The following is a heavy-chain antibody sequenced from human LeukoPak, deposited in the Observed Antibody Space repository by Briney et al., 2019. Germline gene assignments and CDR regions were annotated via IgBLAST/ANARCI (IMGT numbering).Heavy chain of an antibody. CDR2: ISYDGSNK. V-gene: IGHV3-30*18. D-gene: IGHD4-17*01. Sequence: GGSLRLSCAASGFTFSRHWMSWVRQAPGKGLEWVAVISYDGSNKYYADSVKGRFTISRDNSKNTLYLQMNSLRAEDTAVYYCAKPYGDYSSFYYYMDVWGKGTTVTVSS. J-gene: IGHJ6*03. CDR1: GFTFSRHW. CDR3: AKPYGDYSSFYYYMDV.